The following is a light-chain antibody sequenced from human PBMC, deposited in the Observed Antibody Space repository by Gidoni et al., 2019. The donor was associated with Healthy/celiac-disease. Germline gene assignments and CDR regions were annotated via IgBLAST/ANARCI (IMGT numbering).Light chain of an antibody. CDR2: QDS. CDR3: QAWDSSTRGV. V-gene: IGLV3-1*01. Sequence: SYELTQPPSVSVSPGQTASITCSGDKLGDKYACWYQQTPGQSPVLVIYQDSKRPSGIPERFSGSNSGNTATLTISGTQAMDEADYDCQAWDSSTRGVFGGGTKLTVL. J-gene: IGLJ2*01. CDR1: KLGDKY.